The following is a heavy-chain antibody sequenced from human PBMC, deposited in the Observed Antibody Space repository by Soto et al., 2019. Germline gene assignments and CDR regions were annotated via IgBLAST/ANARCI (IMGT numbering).Heavy chain of an antibody. V-gene: IGHV4-39*01. CDR3: ASSVLGYYYGSGSYYIDY. Sequence: PSETLSLTCTVSGGCISSRGYYWGWIRQPPGKGLEWIGSIYYSGSTYYNPSLKSRVTISVDTSKNQFSLKLSSVTAADTAVYYCASSVLGYYYGSGSYYIDYWGQGTLVTVSS. CDR2: IYYSGST. D-gene: IGHD3-10*01. CDR1: GGCISSRGYY. J-gene: IGHJ4*02.